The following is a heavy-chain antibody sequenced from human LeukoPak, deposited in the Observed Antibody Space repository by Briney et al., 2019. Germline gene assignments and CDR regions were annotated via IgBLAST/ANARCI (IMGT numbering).Heavy chain of an antibody. CDR3: ARQESGPYHYMDV. J-gene: IGHJ6*03. CDR1: GGSISSYY. CDR2: VYYSVST. D-gene: IGHD3-3*01. V-gene: IGHV4-59*08. Sequence: PSETLSLTCTVSGGSISSYYWTWIRQAPGKGLEWIGYVYYSVSTNYNPSLKSRVSISQDTSKNQVSLKLSSVTAADTAVYYCARQESGPYHYMDVWGKGTTVSVS.